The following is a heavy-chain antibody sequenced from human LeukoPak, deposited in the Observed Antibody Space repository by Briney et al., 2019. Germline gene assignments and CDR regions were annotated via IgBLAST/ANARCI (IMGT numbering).Heavy chain of an antibody. V-gene: IGHV3-15*01. J-gene: IGHJ4*02. CDR2: ISSKSDGGTT. CDR1: ELAFKNVW. D-gene: IGHD4-17*01. CDR3: ITEPHDYGDFTFGY. Sequence: GGSLRPSCGASELAFKNVWMSWVRQAPGKGPEWVGRISSKSDGGTTDYAAPVKGRFTIPRDDSTNTLSLQMSGLKAEDTALYFCITEPHDYGDFTFGYWGQGTLVTVSS.